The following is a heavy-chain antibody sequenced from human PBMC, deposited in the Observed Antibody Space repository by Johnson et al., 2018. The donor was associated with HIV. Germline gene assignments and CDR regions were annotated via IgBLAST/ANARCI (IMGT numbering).Heavy chain of an antibody. CDR1: GFTFDTYG. CDR2: IWYDGSNK. D-gene: IGHD3-22*01. Sequence: QVQLVESGGGVVQPGRSLRLSCAASGFTFDTYGMHWVRQAPGKGLEWVAVIWYDGSNKYYADSVKGRFTISRDNSKNTLYLQMNSLRAEDTAVYYCAKAYSAVVGDAFDIWGQGTMVTVSS. V-gene: IGHV3-33*06. J-gene: IGHJ3*02. CDR3: AKAYSAVVGDAFDI.